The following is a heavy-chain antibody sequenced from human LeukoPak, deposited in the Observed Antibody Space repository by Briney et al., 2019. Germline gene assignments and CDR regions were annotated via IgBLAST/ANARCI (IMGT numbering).Heavy chain of an antibody. V-gene: IGHV4-30-2*01. Sequence: PSETLSLTCAVSGGSISSGGYSWSWIRQPRGKGLEWIGYIYHSGSTYYNPSLKSRVTISVDTSKNQFSLKLSSVTAADTAVYYCARGVYSNPLDYWGQGTLVTVSS. CDR1: GGSISSGGYS. CDR2: IYHSGST. D-gene: IGHD4-11*01. J-gene: IGHJ4*02. CDR3: ARGVYSNPLDY.